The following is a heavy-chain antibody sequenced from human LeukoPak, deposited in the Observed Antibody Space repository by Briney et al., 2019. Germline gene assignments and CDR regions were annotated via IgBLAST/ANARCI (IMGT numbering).Heavy chain of an antibody. CDR3: AREGSGSPHYGMDV. Sequence: PGGSLRLSCAASGFTFSSYAMIWVRQAPGKGLEWVSAISGSGGSTYYADSVKGRFTISRDNSKNTLYLQMNSLRAEDTALYYCAREGSGSPHYGMDVWGQGTTVTVSS. V-gene: IGHV3-23*01. CDR2: ISGSGGST. J-gene: IGHJ6*02. D-gene: IGHD3-10*01. CDR1: GFTFSSYA.